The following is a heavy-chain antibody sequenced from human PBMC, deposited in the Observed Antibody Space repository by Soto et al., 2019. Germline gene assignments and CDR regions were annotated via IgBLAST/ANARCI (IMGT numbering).Heavy chain of an antibody. Sequence: PSETLSLTCAVSGGSISSGGYSWSWIRQPPGKGLERIGYIYHSGSTYYNPSLKSRVTISVDRSKNQFSLKLSSVTAADTAVYYCARDALSWGSSGGMDVWGQGTTVTVSS. D-gene: IGHD6-6*01. CDR1: GGSISSGGYS. CDR2: IYHSGST. V-gene: IGHV4-30-2*01. CDR3: ARDALSWGSSGGMDV. J-gene: IGHJ6*02.